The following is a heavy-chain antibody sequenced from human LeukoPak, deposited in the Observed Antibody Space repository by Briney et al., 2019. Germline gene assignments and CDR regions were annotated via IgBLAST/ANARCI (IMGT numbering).Heavy chain of an antibody. Sequence: SQSLSPTCAVYGGSLSGYYCRSVRQPPGNWLEWIGEINHSGSTTNHPSLKSRVTISVDTSKNQFSLKLSSATAADTAVYYCAREDIVVLPAAKKIADYFDYWGQGTLVTVSS. J-gene: IGHJ4*02. D-gene: IGHD2-2*01. CDR1: GGSLSGYY. CDR2: INHSGST. CDR3: AREDIVVLPAAKKIADYFDY. V-gene: IGHV4-34*01.